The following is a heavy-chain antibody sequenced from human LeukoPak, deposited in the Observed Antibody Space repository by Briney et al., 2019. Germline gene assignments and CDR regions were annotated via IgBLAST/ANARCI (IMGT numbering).Heavy chain of an antibody. CDR3: ARGYYWYFDL. J-gene: IGHJ2*01. Sequence: SETLSLTCTVSGGSISSSSYYWGWIRQPPGKGLEWIGSIYYSGSTNYNPSLKSRVTISVDTSKNQFSLKLSSVTAADTAVYYCARGYYWYFDLWGRGTLVTVSS. CDR2: IYYSGST. V-gene: IGHV4-39*07. CDR1: GGSISSSSYY.